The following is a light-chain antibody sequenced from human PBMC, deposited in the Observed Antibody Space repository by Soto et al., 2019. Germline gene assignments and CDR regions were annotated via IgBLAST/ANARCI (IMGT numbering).Light chain of an antibody. CDR3: QKYDTAPLT. V-gene: IGKV1-27*01. CDR1: RDISNY. J-gene: IGKJ4*01. Sequence: DIQVTQSPSSLSASLGDRVSITCRASRDISNYLAWYQQKPGQVPRLLISGASTLHSGVPSRFSGSGSGTDFTLTITSLQPKDIATYFCQKYDTAPLTFGGGTKVEI. CDR2: GAS.